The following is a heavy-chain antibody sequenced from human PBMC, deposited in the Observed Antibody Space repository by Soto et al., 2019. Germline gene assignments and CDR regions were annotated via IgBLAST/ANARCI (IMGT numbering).Heavy chain of an antibody. CDR1: GASISSSTYY. D-gene: IGHD1-26*01. Sequence: TLSLTCTVSGASISSSTYYWGWIRQPPGKGLEWIGNIYYSGTTYYNPSLKSRVTISADTSKNQLSLNLSSVTATDTAVYFCARLQSVGGFHLTLGYFAYWGQGTLVTVSS. CDR2: IYYSGTT. CDR3: ARLQSVGGFHLTLGYFAY. J-gene: IGHJ4*01. V-gene: IGHV4-39*01.